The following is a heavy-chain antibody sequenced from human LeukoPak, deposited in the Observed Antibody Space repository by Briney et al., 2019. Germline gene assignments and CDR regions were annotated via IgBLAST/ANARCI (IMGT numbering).Heavy chain of an antibody. CDR2: MNPNSGGT. D-gene: IGHD6-19*01. J-gene: IGHJ4*02. Sequence: ASVKVSCKASGYTFTSYDINWVRQATGQGLEWMGWMNPNSGGTNYAQKFQGRVTMTRDTSISTAYMELSRLRSDDTAVYYCARPTSSGWNDYWGQGTLVTVSS. CDR1: GYTFTSYD. V-gene: IGHV1-2*02. CDR3: ARPTSSGWNDY.